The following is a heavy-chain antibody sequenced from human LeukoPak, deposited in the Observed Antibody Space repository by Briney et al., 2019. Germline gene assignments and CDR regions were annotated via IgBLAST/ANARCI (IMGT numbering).Heavy chain of an antibody. J-gene: IGHJ4*02. CDR1: GYTFTSYD. V-gene: IGHV1-69*13. CDR2: IIPIFGTA. Sequence: SVKVSCKASGYTFTSYDINWVRQAPGQGLEWMGGIIPIFGTANYAQKFQGRVTITADESTSTAYMELSSLRSEDTAVYYCARVGYYDSSGYYSNFDYWGQGTLVTVSS. CDR3: ARVGYYDSSGYYSNFDY. D-gene: IGHD3-22*01.